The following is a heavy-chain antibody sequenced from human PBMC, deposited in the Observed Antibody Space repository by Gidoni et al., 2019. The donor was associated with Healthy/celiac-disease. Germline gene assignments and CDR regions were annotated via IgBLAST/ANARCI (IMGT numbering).Heavy chain of an antibody. CDR3: AKDIGPRAALDY. Sequence: EVQLVESGGGLVQPGRSLRLSCAASGFTFDDYAMHWVRQAPGKGLEGVSGISWNSGSIGYADSVKGRFTISRDNAKNSLYLQMNSLRAEDTALYYCAKDIGPRAALDYWGQGTLVTVSS. CDR1: GFTFDDYA. J-gene: IGHJ4*02. D-gene: IGHD6-6*01. V-gene: IGHV3-9*01. CDR2: ISWNSGSI.